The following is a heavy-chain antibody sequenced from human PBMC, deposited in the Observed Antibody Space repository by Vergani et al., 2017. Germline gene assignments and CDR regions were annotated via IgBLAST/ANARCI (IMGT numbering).Heavy chain of an antibody. Sequence: QVQLVESGGGVVQPGRSLRLSCAASGFTFNQYGMHWVRQAPGKGLEWVAVTWYDGNNKQYADSVKGRFTISRDNSKNTLYLQMNSLRAEDTAVYYCAKEPIGYYYYYYMDVWGKGTTVTVSS. D-gene: IGHD2-21*01. CDR1: GFTFNQYG. CDR2: TWYDGNNK. CDR3: AKEPIGYYYYYYMDV. V-gene: IGHV3-33*06. J-gene: IGHJ6*03.